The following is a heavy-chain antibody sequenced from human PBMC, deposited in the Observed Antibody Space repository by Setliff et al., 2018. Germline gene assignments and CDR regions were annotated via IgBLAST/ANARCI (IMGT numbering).Heavy chain of an antibody. Sequence: SETLSLTCTVSGASISDYYWTWIRQPAGKELEWIGRVSASGSTTYNPSLKSRVTMSVDTSRNQISLNLTSVTAADTTMYYCARERTIFGILVISGWFDPWGQGTVVTVSS. J-gene: IGHJ5*02. CDR1: GASISDYY. V-gene: IGHV4-4*07. CDR2: VSASGST. D-gene: IGHD3-3*01. CDR3: ARERTIFGILVISGWFDP.